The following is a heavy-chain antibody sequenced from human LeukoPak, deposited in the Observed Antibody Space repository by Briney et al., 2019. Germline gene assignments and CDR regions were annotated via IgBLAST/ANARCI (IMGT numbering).Heavy chain of an antibody. J-gene: IGHJ4*02. Sequence: GGSLRLSCAASGFTVSSNYMNWVRQAPGKGLEWVSVLYSGGDTYYTDSVKGRFTISRDNLKNTLYLQMNSLRAEDTAVYFCAREYGSGTFDWGQGTLVTVSS. CDR2: LYSGGDT. CDR3: AREYGSGTFD. D-gene: IGHD2-2*01. V-gene: IGHV3-53*01. CDR1: GFTVSSNY.